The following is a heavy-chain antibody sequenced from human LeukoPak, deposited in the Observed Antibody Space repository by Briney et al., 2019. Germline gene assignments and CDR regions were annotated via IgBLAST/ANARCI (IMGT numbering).Heavy chain of an antibody. CDR1: GYTFTGYY. J-gene: IGHJ6*03. V-gene: IGHV1-2*02. Sequence: EASVKVSCKASGYTFTGYYIHWVRQAPGQGLEWMGWINPNSGGTNYAQNFQGRVTMTRDTSIRTAYMELRSLRSDDTAVYYCAREVAATGFYYYYYMDVWGKGTTVTVSS. D-gene: IGHD2-15*01. CDR2: INPNSGGT. CDR3: AREVAATGFYYYYYMDV.